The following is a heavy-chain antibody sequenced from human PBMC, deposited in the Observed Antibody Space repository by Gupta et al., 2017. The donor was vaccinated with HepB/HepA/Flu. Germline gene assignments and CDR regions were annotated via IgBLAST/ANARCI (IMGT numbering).Heavy chain of an antibody. CDR3: ARGRSIAARRNWFDP. V-gene: IGHV1-8*03. D-gene: IGHD6-6*01. J-gene: IGHJ5*02. CDR2: MNPNSGNT. Sequence: NRPRQATGQGLEWMGWMNPNSGNTGYAQKFQGRVTITRNTSISTAYMELSSLRSEDTAVYYCARGRSIAARRNWFDPWGQGTLVTVSS.